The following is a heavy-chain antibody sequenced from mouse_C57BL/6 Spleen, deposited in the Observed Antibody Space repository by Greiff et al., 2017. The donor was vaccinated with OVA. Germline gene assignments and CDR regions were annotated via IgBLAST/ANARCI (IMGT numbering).Heavy chain of an antibody. J-gene: IGHJ3*01. Sequence: VQLQQPGAELVMPGASVKLSCKASGYTFTSYWMHWVKQRPGQGLEWIGEIDPSDSYTNYNQKFKGKSTLTVDKSSSTAYMQLSSLTSEDSAVYYCARYGDYDPCAYWGQGTLVTVSA. CDR3: ARYGDYDPCAY. D-gene: IGHD2-4*01. V-gene: IGHV1-69*01. CDR2: IDPSDSYT. CDR1: GYTFTSYW.